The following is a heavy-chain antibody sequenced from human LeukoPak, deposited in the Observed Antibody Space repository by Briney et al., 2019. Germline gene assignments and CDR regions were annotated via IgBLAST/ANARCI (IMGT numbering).Heavy chain of an antibody. J-gene: IGHJ4*02. Sequence: GGSLRLSCAASGFTFSANWMTWVRQAPGKGLEWVANIKPDGGDKYYVDSVKGRFTISRDNAKNSLYLQMNSLRAEDTAVYYCAKAYGYCTTTSCSHEEFDYWGQGTLVTVSS. D-gene: IGHD2-2*01. CDR3: AKAYGYCTTTSCSHEEFDY. CDR1: GFTFSANW. V-gene: IGHV3-7*02. CDR2: IKPDGGDK.